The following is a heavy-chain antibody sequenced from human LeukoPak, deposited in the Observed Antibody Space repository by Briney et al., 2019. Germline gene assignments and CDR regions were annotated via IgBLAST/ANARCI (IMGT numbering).Heavy chain of an antibody. J-gene: IGHJ4*02. V-gene: IGHV1-69*06. CDR2: IIPIFGTA. CDR3: ARSLMVRGVIGMGY. CDR1: GGTFSSYA. Sequence: ASVKVSCKASGGTFSSYAISWVRQAPGQGLEWMGGIIPIFGTANYAQKFRGRVTITADKSTITAYMELSSLRSEDTAVYYCARSLMVRGVIGMGYWGQGTLVTVSS. D-gene: IGHD3-10*01.